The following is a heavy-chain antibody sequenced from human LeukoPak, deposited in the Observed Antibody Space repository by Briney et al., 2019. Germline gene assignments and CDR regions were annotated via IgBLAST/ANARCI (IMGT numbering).Heavy chain of an antibody. CDR2: ISSSSSYI. V-gene: IGHV3-21*01. CDR1: GFTFSTYS. J-gene: IGHJ4*02. CDR3: ARDGWYYYDSSGYYYFDY. D-gene: IGHD3-22*01. Sequence: GGSLRLSCAASGFTFSTYSMNWVRQAPGKGLEWVSFISSSSSYIYYADSVKGRFTISRDNAKNSLYLQMNRLRAEDTAVYYCARDGWYYYDSSGYYYFDYWGQGTLVTVSS.